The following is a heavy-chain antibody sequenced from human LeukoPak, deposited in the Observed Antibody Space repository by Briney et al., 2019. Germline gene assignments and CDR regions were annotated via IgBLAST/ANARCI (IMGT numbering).Heavy chain of an antibody. CDR2: IYYSGST. CDR1: GGSISSSSYY. V-gene: IGHV4-39*01. Sequence: SETLSLTCTVSGGSISSSSYYWGWIRQPPGKGLEWIGSIYYSGSTYYNPSLKSRVTISVDTSKNQFSLKLSSVTAADTAVYYCASLRFTMILVVPLGFDYWGQGTLVTVSS. D-gene: IGHD3-22*01. CDR3: ASLRFTMILVVPLGFDY. J-gene: IGHJ4*02.